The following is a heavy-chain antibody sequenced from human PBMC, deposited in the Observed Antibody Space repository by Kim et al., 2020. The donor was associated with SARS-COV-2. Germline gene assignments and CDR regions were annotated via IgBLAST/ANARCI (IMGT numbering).Heavy chain of an antibody. CDR1: GGSISSSDYY. V-gene: IGHV4-39*01. CDR2: IYYTGTT. CDR3: ARHGCTGGVCSFDP. Sequence: SETLSLTCTVSGGSISSSDYYWGWIRQPPGKGLEWIGSIYYTGTTYYNPSLKSRVTISVDTSKNQFSLKLSSVTDATVYYCARHGCTGGVCSFDPWGQGTLVTVSS. J-gene: IGHJ5*02. D-gene: IGHD2-8*02.